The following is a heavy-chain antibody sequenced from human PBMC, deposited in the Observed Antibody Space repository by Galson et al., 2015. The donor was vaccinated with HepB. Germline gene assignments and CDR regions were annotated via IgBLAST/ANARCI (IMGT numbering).Heavy chain of an antibody. J-gene: IGHJ4*02. CDR2: ISSSSSTI. V-gene: IGHV3-48*01. Sequence: SLRLSCAASGFTFSSYSMNWVRQAPGKGLEWVSYISSSSSTIYYADSVKGRFTISRDNAKNSLHLQMNSLRAEDTAVYYCARGEGRVNYWGQGTLVTVSS. D-gene: IGHD1-26*01. CDR1: GFTFSSYS. CDR3: ARGEGRVNY.